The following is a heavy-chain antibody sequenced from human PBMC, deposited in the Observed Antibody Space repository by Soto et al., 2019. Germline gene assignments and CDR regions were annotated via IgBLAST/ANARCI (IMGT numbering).Heavy chain of an antibody. CDR3: ASWGRVPANWFDP. D-gene: IGHD2-2*01. J-gene: IGHJ5*02. V-gene: IGHV1-2*02. CDR1: GYTFTGYY. CDR2: INPNSGGT. Sequence: QVQLVQSGAEVKKPGASVKVSCKASGYTFTGYYMHWVRQAPGQGLEWMGWINPNSGGTNYAQKLQGRVTMTRDRSISTAYMELSRLRSDDTAVYYCASWGRVPANWFDPWGQGTLVTVSS.